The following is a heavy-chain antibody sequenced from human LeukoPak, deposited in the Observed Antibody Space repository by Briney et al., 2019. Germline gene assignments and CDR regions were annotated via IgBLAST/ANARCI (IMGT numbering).Heavy chain of an antibody. D-gene: IGHD4-17*01. CDR1: GGSISSYY. J-gene: IGHJ6*02. CDR2: INHSGST. V-gene: IGHV4-34*01. CDR3: ARGLSTVTTPSDGMDV. Sequence: SETLSLTCTVSGGSISSYYWSWIRQPPGKGLEWIGEINHSGSTNYNPSLKSRVTISVDTSKNQFSLKLSSVTAADTAVYYCARGLSTVTTPSDGMDVWGQGTTVTVSS.